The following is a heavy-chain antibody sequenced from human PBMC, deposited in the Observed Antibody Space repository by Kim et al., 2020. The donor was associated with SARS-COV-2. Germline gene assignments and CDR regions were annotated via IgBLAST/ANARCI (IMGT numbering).Heavy chain of an antibody. Sequence: GGSLRLSCAGSGFTFSGYWMHWVRQLPGKGLVWVSRINSDGRATTYADSVKGRFTISRDNAKNLLYLQMNSLRAEDTALYYCAMGGGPSLWLDFWGQGTLVTVSS. CDR1: GFTFSGYW. V-gene: IGHV3-74*01. CDR3: AMGGGPSLWLDF. D-gene: IGHD2-15*01. CDR2: INSDGRAT. J-gene: IGHJ5*01.